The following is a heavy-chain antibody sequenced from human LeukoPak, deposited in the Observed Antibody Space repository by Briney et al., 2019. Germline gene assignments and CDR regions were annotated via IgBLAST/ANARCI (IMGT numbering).Heavy chain of an antibody. CDR2: VDKSGST. V-gene: IGHV4-59*01. D-gene: IGHD2-2*01. Sequence: SETLSLTCSVSGDSIRNYYWSWIRQSPGKGLEWIGYVDKSGSTDYNPSFKSRVIVSSDTSRNEFSLNLNSVTAADTAIYYCARGGSSCYGCHNWFDPWGQGTRVTVSS. CDR1: GDSIRNYY. CDR3: ARGGSSCYGCHNWFDP. J-gene: IGHJ5*02.